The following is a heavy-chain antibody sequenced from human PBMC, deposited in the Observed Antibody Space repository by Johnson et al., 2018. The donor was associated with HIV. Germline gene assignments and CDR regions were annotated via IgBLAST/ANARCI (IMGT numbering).Heavy chain of an antibody. J-gene: IGHJ3*02. V-gene: IGHV3-30*18. Sequence: QVQLVESGGGLIQPGGSLRLSCAASGFTVSSNYMSWVRQAPGKGLEWLAVISYDGSNKYYADSVKGRFTISRDNSKNTLYLQMNSLRAEDTAVYYCAKDRYYDSSGPDAFDIWGQGTMVTVSS. CDR2: ISYDGSNK. CDR1: GFTVSSNY. D-gene: IGHD3-22*01. CDR3: AKDRYYDSSGPDAFDI.